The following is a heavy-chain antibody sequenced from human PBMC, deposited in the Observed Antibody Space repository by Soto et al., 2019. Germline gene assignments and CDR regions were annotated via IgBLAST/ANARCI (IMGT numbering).Heavy chain of an antibody. CDR1: GGTFSSYT. Sequence: QVQLVQSGAEVKKPGSSVKVSCKASGGTFSSYTISWVRQAPGQGLEWMGRIIPILGIANYAQKFQGRVTNTADKSTSTAYMELSSLRSEDTAVYYCASPYYYGSGSYSRAFDIWGQGTMVTVSS. D-gene: IGHD3-10*01. CDR3: ASPYYYGSGSYSRAFDI. CDR2: IIPILGIA. V-gene: IGHV1-69*02. J-gene: IGHJ3*02.